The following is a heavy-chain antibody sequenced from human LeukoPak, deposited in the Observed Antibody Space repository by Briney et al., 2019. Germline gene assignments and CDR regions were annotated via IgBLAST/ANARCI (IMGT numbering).Heavy chain of an antibody. V-gene: IGHV1-24*01. CDR3: ATVKGYYYDSSGYYYLNY. CDR1: GYTLTELS. CDR2: FDPEDGET. Sequence: ASVKVSCKVSGYTLTELSMHWVRQAPGKGIEWMGGFDPEDGETIYAQKFQGRVTMTEDTSTDTAYMELSSLRSEDTAVYYCATVKGYYYDSSGYYYLNYWGQGTLVTVSS. J-gene: IGHJ4*02. D-gene: IGHD3-22*01.